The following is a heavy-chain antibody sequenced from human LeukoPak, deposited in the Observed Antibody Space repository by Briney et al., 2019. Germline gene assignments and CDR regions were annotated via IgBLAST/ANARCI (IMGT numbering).Heavy chain of an antibody. CDR3: ARALAAQTVMVRGVITPPSYYFDY. V-gene: IGHV1-18*01. D-gene: IGHD3-10*01. J-gene: IGHJ4*02. CDR1: GYTFTSYG. Sequence: GASVKVSCKASGYTFTSYGISWVRQAPGQGLEWMGWISAYNGNTNYAQKLQGRVTMTTDTSTSTAYMELRSLGSDDTAVYYCARALAAQTVMVRGVITPPSYYFDYWGQGTLVTVSS. CDR2: ISAYNGNT.